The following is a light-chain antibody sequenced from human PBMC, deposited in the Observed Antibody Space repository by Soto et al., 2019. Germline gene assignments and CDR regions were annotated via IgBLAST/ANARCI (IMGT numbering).Light chain of an antibody. V-gene: IGKV1-39*01. J-gene: IGKJ1*01. CDR3: QQSYSTLRT. CDR1: QSISSY. Sequence: DIPMTQSPSSLSASVGDRVTITCRASQSISSYLNWYQQKPGKAPKLLIYAASSLPSGVPSRFSGSGSGTDFTLTISSLQPEDFATYYCQQSYSTLRTFGQGTKVEIK. CDR2: AAS.